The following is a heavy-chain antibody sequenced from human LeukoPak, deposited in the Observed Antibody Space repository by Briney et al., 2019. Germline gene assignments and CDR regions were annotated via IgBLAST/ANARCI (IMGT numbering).Heavy chain of an antibody. Sequence: PSQTLSLTCTVSGGSISSGGYYWSWIRQPPGKGLEWIGYIYHSGSTYYNPSLKSRVTISVDRSKNQFSLKLSSVTAADTAVYFCARAAGTPQGDWFDPWGQGTLVTVSS. D-gene: IGHD6-13*01. CDR1: GGSISSGGYY. V-gene: IGHV4-30-2*01. CDR3: ARAAGTPQGDWFDP. J-gene: IGHJ5*02. CDR2: IYHSGST.